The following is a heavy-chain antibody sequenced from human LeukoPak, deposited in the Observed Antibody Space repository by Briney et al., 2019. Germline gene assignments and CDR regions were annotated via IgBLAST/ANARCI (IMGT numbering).Heavy chain of an antibody. D-gene: IGHD3-22*01. CDR1: GSIFSSYW. CDR3: ARVRYSYDSSGIDY. V-gene: IGHV3-74*01. J-gene: IGHJ4*02. Sequence: GGSLRLSCAASGSIFSSYWMHWVRQAPGKGLVWVSRINSDGRSTSYADSVKGRFTISRDNAKNTLYLQMNSLRAEDTAVYYCARVRYSYDSSGIDYWGQGTLVTVSS. CDR2: INSDGRST.